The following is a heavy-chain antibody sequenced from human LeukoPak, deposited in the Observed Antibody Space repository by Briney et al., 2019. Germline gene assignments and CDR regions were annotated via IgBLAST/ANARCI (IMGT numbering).Heavy chain of an antibody. J-gene: IGHJ6*02. CDR1: GFTFSSYA. CDR3: AKDTSGSTSYSYHYGMDV. D-gene: IGHD1-26*01. V-gene: IGHV3-23*01. CDR2: ISGSGGTT. Sequence: GGSLRLSCVTSGFTFSSYAMSWVRQAPGKGLEWVSVISGSGGTTYYADCVKGRFTISRDNSMSTLYPQMNSLRAEDTAVYYCAKDTSGSTSYSYHYGMDVWGQGTTVTVSS.